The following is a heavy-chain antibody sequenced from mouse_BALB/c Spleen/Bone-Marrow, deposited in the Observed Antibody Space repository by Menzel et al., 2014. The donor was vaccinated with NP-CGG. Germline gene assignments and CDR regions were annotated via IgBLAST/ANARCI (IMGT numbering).Heavy chain of an antibody. Sequence: VQLKESGGGLVKPGGSLKLSCAASGFAFSSYDMSWVRQTPEKRLEWVAYISSGGGSTYYADTVKGRFTISRDNAKNTLYLHMSSLKSEDTAMYYCARQILRGFGYWGQGTPVPVSA. CDR3: ARQILRGFGY. V-gene: IGHV5-12-1*01. CDR2: ISSGGGST. CDR1: GFAFSSYD. J-gene: IGHJ3*02. D-gene: IGHD1-1*01.